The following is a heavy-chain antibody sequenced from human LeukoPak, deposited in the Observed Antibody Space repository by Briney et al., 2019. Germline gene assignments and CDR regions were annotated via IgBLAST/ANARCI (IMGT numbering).Heavy chain of an antibody. Sequence: GASVKVSCKASGGTFSSYAISWVRQAPGQGLKWMGGIIPIFGTANYAQKFQGRVTITTDESTSTAYMELSSLRSEDTAVYYCARRKITIFGVVTQYYFDYWGQGTLVTVSS. D-gene: IGHD3-3*01. CDR3: ARRKITIFGVVTQYYFDY. V-gene: IGHV1-69*05. J-gene: IGHJ4*02. CDR1: GGTFSSYA. CDR2: IIPIFGTA.